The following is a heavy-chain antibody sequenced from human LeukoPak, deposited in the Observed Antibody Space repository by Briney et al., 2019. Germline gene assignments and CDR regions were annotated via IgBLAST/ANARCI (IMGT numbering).Heavy chain of an antibody. Sequence: SETLSLTCAVYGGSFSGYYWSWIRQPPGKGLEWIGEINHSGSTNYNPSLKSRVTISVDTSKNQFSLKLSSVTAADTAVYYCQMVAATPGDALDIWGQGTMVTVSS. D-gene: IGHD2-15*01. CDR2: INHSGST. J-gene: IGHJ3*02. CDR1: GGSFSGYY. CDR3: QMVAATPGDALDI. V-gene: IGHV4-34*01.